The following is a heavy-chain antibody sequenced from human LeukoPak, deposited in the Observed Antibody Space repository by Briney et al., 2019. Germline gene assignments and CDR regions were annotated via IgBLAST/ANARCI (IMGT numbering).Heavy chain of an antibody. CDR2: IYYSGTT. Sequence: PSETLSLTCNVSGGSISSSSYYWGWIRQPPGKGLGWIGSIYYSGTTYYSPSLKSRVTISVHTSKNQFSLKLSSVTAADTAVYYCARQQCNGGSCYSRAIWFDPWGQGTLVTVSS. J-gene: IGHJ5*02. CDR3: ARQQCNGGSCYSRAIWFDP. CDR1: GGSISSSSYY. D-gene: IGHD2-15*01. V-gene: IGHV4-39*01.